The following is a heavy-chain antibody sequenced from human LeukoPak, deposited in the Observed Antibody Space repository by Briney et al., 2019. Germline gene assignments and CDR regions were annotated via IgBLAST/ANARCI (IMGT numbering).Heavy chain of an antibody. J-gene: IGHJ6*03. CDR3: ARDKETRSFEVAGIYYYYYYYMDV. CDR1: GGSISSYY. V-gene: IGHV4-59*12. D-gene: IGHD6-19*01. CDR2: IYYSGST. Sequence: PSETLSLTCTVSGGSISSYYWSWIRQPPGKGLEWSGYIYYSGSTNYNPSLKSRVTMSVDTSKNQFSLKLSSVTAADTAVYYCARDKETRSFEVAGIYYYYYYYMDVWGKGTTVTISS.